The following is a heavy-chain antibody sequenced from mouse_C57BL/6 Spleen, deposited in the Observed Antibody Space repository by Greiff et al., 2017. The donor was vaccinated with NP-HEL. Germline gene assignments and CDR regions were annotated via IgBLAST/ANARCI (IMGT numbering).Heavy chain of an antibody. Sequence: VQLVESGPELVKPGASVKISCKASGYAFSSSWMNWVKQRPGKGLEWIGRIYPGDGDTNYNGKFKGKATLTADKSSSTAYMQLSSLTSEDSAVYFCARGGISEDYFDYWGQGTTLTVSS. CDR1: GYAFSSSW. CDR2: IYPGDGDT. V-gene: IGHV1-82*01. J-gene: IGHJ2*01. CDR3: ARGGISEDYFDY. D-gene: IGHD1-1*02.